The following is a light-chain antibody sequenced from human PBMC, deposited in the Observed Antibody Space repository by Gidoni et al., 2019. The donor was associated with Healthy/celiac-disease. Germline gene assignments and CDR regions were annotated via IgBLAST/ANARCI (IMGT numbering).Light chain of an antibody. CDR3: QAWDSSTAV. J-gene: IGLJ2*01. Sequence: SYELTQPPSVSVSPGQTASITCSGDKLGEKYACWYQQKPGQSPVPVIYQDSKRPSGIPERFSGSNSGNTATLTISGTQAMDEADYYCQAWDSSTAVFGGGTKLTVL. CDR2: QDS. V-gene: IGLV3-1*01. CDR1: KLGEKY.